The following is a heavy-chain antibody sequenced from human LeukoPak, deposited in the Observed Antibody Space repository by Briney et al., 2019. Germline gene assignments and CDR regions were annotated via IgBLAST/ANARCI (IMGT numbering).Heavy chain of an antibody. V-gene: IGHV3-53*01. D-gene: IGHD5-12*01. CDR3: ARVRAYSGYEKDAFDI. CDR1: GFTVSTNY. Sequence: GGSLRLSCAASGFTVSTNYMSWVRQAPGKGLEWVSVIYSGGSTYYADSVKGRFTISRDNSKNTLYLQMNSLRAEDTAVYYCARVRAYSGYEKDAFDIWGQGTMVTVSS. CDR2: IYSGGST. J-gene: IGHJ3*02.